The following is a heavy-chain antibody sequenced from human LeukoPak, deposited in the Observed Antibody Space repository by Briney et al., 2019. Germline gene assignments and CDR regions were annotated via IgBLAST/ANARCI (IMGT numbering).Heavy chain of an antibody. CDR3: ARERGDCSGGSCYLPRYYYYYMDV. CDR2: IIPIFGTA. D-gene: IGHD2-15*01. J-gene: IGHJ6*03. V-gene: IGHV1-69*06. Sequence: ASVKVSCKASGYTFTNYGISWVRQAPGQGLEWMGGIIPIFGTANYAQKFQGRVTITADKSTSTAYMELSSLRSEDTAVYYCARERGDCSGGSCYLPRYYYYYMDVWGKGTTVTVSS. CDR1: GYTFTNYG.